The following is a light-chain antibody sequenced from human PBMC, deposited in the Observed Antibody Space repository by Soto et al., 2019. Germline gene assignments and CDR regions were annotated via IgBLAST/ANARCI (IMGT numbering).Light chain of an antibody. CDR1: QTISSW. V-gene: IGKV1-5*03. J-gene: IGKJ1*01. CDR3: QQYNSYWT. Sequence: IQITQSPSTQSAPLVGRVTITFRASQTISSWLAWYKQKPGKAPKLLIYKASSLESGVPSRFSGSGYGTEFTLTISSLQPDDFATYYCQQYNSYWTFGQGTKVDIK. CDR2: KAS.